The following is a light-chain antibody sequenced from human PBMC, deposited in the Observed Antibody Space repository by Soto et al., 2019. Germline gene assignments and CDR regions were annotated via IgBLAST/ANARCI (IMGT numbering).Light chain of an antibody. CDR3: CSYAGDRDLI. V-gene: IGLV2-23*01. J-gene: IGLJ2*01. CDR2: EGS. Sequence: QSALTQPASVSGSPGQSITISCTGSSSDVGRYNIVSWYQQHPGKAPKLMIYEGSQRPSGVSDRFSGSKSGNTASLTISGLQAEDEADYYCCSYAGDRDLIFGGGTK. CDR1: SSDVGRYNI.